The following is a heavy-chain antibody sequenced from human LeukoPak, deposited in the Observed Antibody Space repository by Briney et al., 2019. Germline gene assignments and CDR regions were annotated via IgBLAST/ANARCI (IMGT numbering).Heavy chain of an antibody. D-gene: IGHD3-10*01. CDR1: GGPFVGYY. Sequence: SETQSLTCTVSGGPFVGYYWTWIRQPPGKGLEWIGEITHSGGGNYNPSLKSRVTISVDSSQNRFSLKVLSVTAADTAVYYCARRAGAPDFDVWGLGTLVSVSS. V-gene: IGHV4-34*01. CDR3: ARRAGAPDFDV. J-gene: IGHJ4*02. CDR2: ITHSGGG.